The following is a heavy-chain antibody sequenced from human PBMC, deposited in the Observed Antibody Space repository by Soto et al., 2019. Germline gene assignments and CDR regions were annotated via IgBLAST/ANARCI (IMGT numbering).Heavy chain of an antibody. CDR2: IYSGTST. CDR3: ARCSSSRGIEY. CDR1: GFTVSSNY. Sequence: EVQLVESGGGLIQPGGSLRLSCAASGFTVSSNYMSWVRQAPGKGLEWVSVIYSGTSTYYADSVKGRFTISRDNSKNPLYLQMTSLRAEDTAVYYCARCSSSRGIEYWGQGTLVTVSS. J-gene: IGHJ4*02. V-gene: IGHV3-53*01. D-gene: IGHD6-13*01.